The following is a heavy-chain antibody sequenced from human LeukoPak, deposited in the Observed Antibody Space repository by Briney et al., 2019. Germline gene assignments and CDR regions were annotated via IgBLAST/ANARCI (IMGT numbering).Heavy chain of an antibody. CDR2: INPGNGGT. CDR3: AREYSASEH. D-gene: IGHD5-12*01. V-gene: IGHV1-2*02. J-gene: IGHJ1*01. Sequence: ASVTVSCKASGYTFTGYYTHWVRQAPGQGLEWMGWINPGNGGTHYAQKFQGRITVTSDTSITTSYMELSRLTSDDTALYYCAREYSASEHWGQGSLVTVSS. CDR1: GYTFTGYY.